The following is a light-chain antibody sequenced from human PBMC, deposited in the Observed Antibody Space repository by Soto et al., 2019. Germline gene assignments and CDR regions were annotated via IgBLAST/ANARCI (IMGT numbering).Light chain of an antibody. CDR1: QSVSNNY. J-gene: IGKJ5*01. CDR3: QQYAGPPTT. CDR2: GAS. Sequence: EIVLTPSPGTLSLSPGERSTLFCRASQSVSNNYLAWYQQKPGQAPRLLIYGASNRATGIPDRFSGSGSGTDFTLTISRLEPEDFAVYFCQQYAGPPTTFGQGTRREIK. V-gene: IGKV3-20*01.